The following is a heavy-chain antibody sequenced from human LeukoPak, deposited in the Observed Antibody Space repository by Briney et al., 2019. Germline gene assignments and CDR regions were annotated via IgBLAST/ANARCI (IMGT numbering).Heavy chain of an antibody. D-gene: IGHD3-3*01. CDR3: ARDEVFWSGGGDFDI. CDR1: GYTFTSYG. V-gene: IGHV1-18*01. Sequence: ASVKVSCKASGYTFTSYGISWVRQAPGQGLEWMGWISAYNGNTNYAQKLQGRVTMTTDTSTSTAYMELRSLRSDDTAVYYCARDEVFWSGGGDFDIWGQGTMVTVSS. J-gene: IGHJ3*02. CDR2: ISAYNGNT.